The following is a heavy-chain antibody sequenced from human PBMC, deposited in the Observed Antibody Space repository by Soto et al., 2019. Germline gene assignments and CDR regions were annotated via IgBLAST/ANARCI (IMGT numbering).Heavy chain of an antibody. Sequence: ASVKVSCKVFGYILTELSMHWVRQAPGKGLEWMGGFDPEDGETIYAQKFQGRVTMTKDTSTDTAYMELSSLRSEDTAVYYCATVAPNYYDSSGHPTRYFDYWGQGTLVTVS. CDR1: GYILTELS. J-gene: IGHJ4*02. CDR3: ATVAPNYYDSSGHPTRYFDY. CDR2: FDPEDGET. V-gene: IGHV1-24*01. D-gene: IGHD3-22*01.